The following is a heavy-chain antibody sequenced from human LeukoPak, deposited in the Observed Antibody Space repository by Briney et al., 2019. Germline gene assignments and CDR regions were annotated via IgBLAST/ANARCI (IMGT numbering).Heavy chain of an antibody. J-gene: IGHJ5*01. CDR3: TKGDGGWYPIDS. V-gene: IGHV3-23*01. CDR2: IYLTVRTT. D-gene: IGHD6-19*01. CDR1: GFTFNNFA. Sequence: GESLRLSCAASGFTFNNFAMSWLRQPPRKGLEWVSTIYLTVRTTHYADSVKDRFTISRDHSRDTVYLQMNSLRADDTGVYYCTKGDGGWYPIDSWGQGALVSVSS.